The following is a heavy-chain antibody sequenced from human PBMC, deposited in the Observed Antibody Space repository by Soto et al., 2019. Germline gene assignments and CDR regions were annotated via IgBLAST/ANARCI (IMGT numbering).Heavy chain of an antibody. CDR3: ARGGLWFGEGSDAFDI. Sequence: QVQLVQSGAEVKKPGASVKVSCKASGYTFTGYYMHWVRQAPGQGLEWMGWINPNSGGTNYAQKFQGRNTMSSDTSTSAADMELSRLRSEDTAVYYCARGGLWFGEGSDAFDIWGQGTMVTVSS. CDR2: INPNSGGT. J-gene: IGHJ3*02. CDR1: GYTFTGYY. D-gene: IGHD3-10*01. V-gene: IGHV1-2*02.